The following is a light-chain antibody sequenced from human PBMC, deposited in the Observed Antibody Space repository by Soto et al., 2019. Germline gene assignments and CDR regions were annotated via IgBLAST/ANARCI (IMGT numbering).Light chain of an antibody. V-gene: IGKV4-1*01. J-gene: IGKJ1*01. Sequence: DIVMTQSPDSLAVSLGEIATINCKSSQSVLYSSNNKNYLAWYQQKPGQPPKLLIYWASTRESGVPDRFSGSGSGTDFTLTISSLQAEDVAVYYCQQYYSTPLTFGQGAKV. CDR1: QSVLYSSNNKNY. CDR3: QQYYSTPLT. CDR2: WAS.